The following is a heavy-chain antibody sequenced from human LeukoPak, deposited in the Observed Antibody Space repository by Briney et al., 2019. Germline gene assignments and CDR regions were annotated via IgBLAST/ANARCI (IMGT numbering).Heavy chain of an antibody. CDR2: IKEDGSTK. J-gene: IGHJ4*02. CDR3: ARGYSGLLY. V-gene: IGHV3-7*01. Sequence: GGSLRLSCVASGFTFSRDWMSWVRQAPGQGLEWVATIKEDGSTKFYVDSVKGRFSISRDNAENSLYLQMNSLRVEDTAVYYCARGYSGLLYGGQGNLVTVSS. D-gene: IGHD5-12*01. CDR1: GFTFSRDW.